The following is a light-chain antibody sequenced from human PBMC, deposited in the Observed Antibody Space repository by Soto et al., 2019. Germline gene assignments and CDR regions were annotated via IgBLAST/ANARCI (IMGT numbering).Light chain of an antibody. J-gene: IGKJ2*01. CDR1: QSISSY. V-gene: IGKV1-39*01. Sequence: DIQMTQSPSSLSASVGDRVTITCRASQSISSYLNWYQQKPGKAPKLLIYAASSLQSGVPSRFSGSGSGTDFTLTISILQPEDLATYYCQQSYSTPYTFGQGPKLEIK. CDR2: AAS. CDR3: QQSYSTPYT.